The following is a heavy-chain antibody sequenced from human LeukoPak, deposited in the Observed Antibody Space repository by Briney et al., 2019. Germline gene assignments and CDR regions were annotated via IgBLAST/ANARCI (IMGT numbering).Heavy chain of an antibody. J-gene: IGHJ5*01. D-gene: IGHD2-15*01. CDR2: IYYSGST. CDR1: GGSFSGYY. V-gene: IGHV4-59*01. Sequence: PSETLSLTCAVYGGSFSGYYWSWIRQPPGKGLEWIGYIYYSGSTNYNPSLKSRVTISVDTSKNQFSLKLSSVTAADTAVYYCARDPGYCSGGSCYNWFDSWGQGTLVTVSS. CDR3: ARDPGYCSGGSCYNWFDS.